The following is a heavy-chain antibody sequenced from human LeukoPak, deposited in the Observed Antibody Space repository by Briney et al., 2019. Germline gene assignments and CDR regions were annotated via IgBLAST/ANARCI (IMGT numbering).Heavy chain of an antibody. Sequence: SETLPLTCTVSGGSISGYYWNWIRQPPGKGLEWIGYISYSGSTNYNPSLKSRVTISLDTSKKQFSLKLYSATAADTAVYYCARGDDYKSTLFDYWGQGTLVTVSS. D-gene: IGHD5-12*01. CDR1: GGSISGYY. V-gene: IGHV4-59*01. CDR3: ARGDDYKSTLFDY. J-gene: IGHJ4*02. CDR2: ISYSGST.